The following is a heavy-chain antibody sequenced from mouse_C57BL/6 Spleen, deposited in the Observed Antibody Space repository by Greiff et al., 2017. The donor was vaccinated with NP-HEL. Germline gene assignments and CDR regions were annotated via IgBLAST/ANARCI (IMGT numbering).Heavy chain of an antibody. CDR2: ISSGGSYT. V-gene: IGHV5-6*01. CDR3: ARHVNYDYERYYAMDY. Sequence: EVQLVESGGDLVKPGGSLKLSCAASGFTFSSYGMSWVRQTPDKRLEWVATISSGGSYTYYLDSVKGRFTISRDNAKNTLYLQMSSLKSEDTAMYYCARHVNYDYERYYAMDYWGQGTSVTVSS. J-gene: IGHJ4*01. D-gene: IGHD2-4*01. CDR1: GFTFSSYG.